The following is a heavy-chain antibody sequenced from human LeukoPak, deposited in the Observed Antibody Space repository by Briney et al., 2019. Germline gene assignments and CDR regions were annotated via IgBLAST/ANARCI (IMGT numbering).Heavy chain of an antibody. CDR2: MNPNSGNT. J-gene: IGHJ5*02. V-gene: IGHV1-8*01. CDR1: GYTFTSYD. Sequence: GASVKVSCKASGYTFTSYDINWVRQATGQGLEWMGWMNPNSGNTGYAQKFQGRVTMTRNTSISTAYMELSSLGSEDTAVYYRARGRIAAAGRRTDPWGQGTLVTVSS. CDR3: ARGRIAAAGRRTDP. D-gene: IGHD6-13*01.